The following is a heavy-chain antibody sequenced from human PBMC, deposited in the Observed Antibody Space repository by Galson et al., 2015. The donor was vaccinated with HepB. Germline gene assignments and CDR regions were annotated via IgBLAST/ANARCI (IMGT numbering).Heavy chain of an antibody. D-gene: IGHD2-15*01. CDR1: GYTFTSYY. CDR2: INPSGGST. V-gene: IGHV1-46*01. J-gene: IGHJ2*01. CDR3: ATAYCSGGSCYSTGSFDL. Sequence: SVKVSCKASGYTFTSYYMHWVRQAPGQGLEWMGIINPSGGSTSYAQKFQGRVTMTRDTSTSTVYMELSSLRSEDTAVYYCATAYCSGGSCYSTGSFDLWGRGTLVTVSS.